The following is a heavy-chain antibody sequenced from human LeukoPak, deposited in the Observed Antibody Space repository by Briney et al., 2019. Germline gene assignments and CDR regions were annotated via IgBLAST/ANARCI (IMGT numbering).Heavy chain of an antibody. CDR1: GGSVSSGSYY. V-gene: IGHV4-61*01. CDR3: ARDKFGESLFDY. J-gene: IGHJ4*02. Sequence: SETLSLTCTVSGGSVSSGSYYWSWIRQPPGKGLEWIGYIYYSGSTNYNPSLKSRVTIPVDTSKNQFSLKLSSVTAADTAVYYCARDKFGESLFDYWGQGTLVTVSS. D-gene: IGHD3-10*01. CDR2: IYYSGST.